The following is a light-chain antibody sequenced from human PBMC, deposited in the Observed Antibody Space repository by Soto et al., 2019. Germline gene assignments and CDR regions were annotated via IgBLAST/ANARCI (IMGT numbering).Light chain of an antibody. CDR1: QSISSW. V-gene: IGKV1-5*01. Sequence: DIQMTQSPSTLSASVGDRVTITCRASQSISSWLAWYQQKQGKAPKLLIYNASSLESGVPSRFSGSGSGTEFTLTISSLQPDDFETYYCQQYTSYWTFGQGTKVEIK. CDR3: QQYTSYWT. J-gene: IGKJ1*01. CDR2: NAS.